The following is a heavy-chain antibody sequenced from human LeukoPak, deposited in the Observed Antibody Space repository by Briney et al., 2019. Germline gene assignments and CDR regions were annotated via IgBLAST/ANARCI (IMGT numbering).Heavy chain of an antibody. Sequence: PGGSLRLSCAASGFTFSSYAMSWIRQAPGKGLEWVSAISGSGGSTYYADSVKGRFTISRDNSKNTLYLQMNSLRAEDTAVYYCAKRHYDSSGYYYERDAFDIWGQGTMVTVSS. D-gene: IGHD3-22*01. CDR1: GFTFSSYA. J-gene: IGHJ3*02. CDR3: AKRHYDSSGYYYERDAFDI. V-gene: IGHV3-23*01. CDR2: ISGSGGST.